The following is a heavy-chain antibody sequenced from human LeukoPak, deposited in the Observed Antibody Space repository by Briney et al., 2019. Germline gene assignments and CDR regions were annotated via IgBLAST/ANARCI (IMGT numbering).Heavy chain of an antibody. CDR1: GFTFSDYY. Sequence: RSGGSLRLSCAASGFTFSDYYMSWIRQAPGKGLEWVSYISSSGSTIYYADSVKGRFTISRDNAKNSLYLQMNSLRAEDTAVYYCALPKPTVAGRADAFDIWGQGTMVTVSS. J-gene: IGHJ3*02. V-gene: IGHV3-11*01. D-gene: IGHD6-19*01. CDR3: ALPKPTVAGRADAFDI. CDR2: ISSSGSTI.